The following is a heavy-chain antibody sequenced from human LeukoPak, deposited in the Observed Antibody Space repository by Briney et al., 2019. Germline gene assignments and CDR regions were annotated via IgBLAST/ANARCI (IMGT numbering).Heavy chain of an antibody. CDR2: MNEYGSEI. CDR3: ARDPPGIAAAATGAFDY. CDR1: GFIFRDFS. J-gene: IGHJ4*02. V-gene: IGHV3-7*01. D-gene: IGHD6-13*01. Sequence: GGSLRLSCSVSGFIFRDFSMSWVRQAPGKGLEWVAKMNEYGSEIFYVDSVKGRFTISRDNGKNSLYLQMNSLRAEDTAVYYCARDPPGIAAAATGAFDYWGQGALVTVSS.